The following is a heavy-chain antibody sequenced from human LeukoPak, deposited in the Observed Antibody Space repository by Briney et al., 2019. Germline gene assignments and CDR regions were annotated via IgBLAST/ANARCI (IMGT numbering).Heavy chain of an antibody. CDR1: GVSINSYY. Sequence: SETLSLTCTVSGVSINSYYWSWIRQPPGKGLEWIGHVYYNGTPRHNPHFKSRVTISIDTSKKQFSLKLSSVTAADTAVYFCARDLGGSPYYYGLDVWGLGLTVTVSS. CDR3: ARDLGGSPYYYGLDV. V-gene: IGHV4-59*01. D-gene: IGHD1-26*01. CDR2: VYYNGTP. J-gene: IGHJ6*02.